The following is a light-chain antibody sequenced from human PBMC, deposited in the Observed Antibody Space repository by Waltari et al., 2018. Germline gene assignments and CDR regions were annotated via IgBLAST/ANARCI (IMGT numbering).Light chain of an antibody. Sequence: QSVLTQPPSASGTPGQRVTISCSGSSSNIGGNPVTWYQHLPGTAPKPLIYSSNQRPSGVPDRFSASKSGTSASLAISGLQSDDEGVYYCAAWDDSLNGLYVFGTGTKITVL. CDR3: AAWDDSLNGLYV. CDR2: SSN. J-gene: IGLJ1*01. CDR1: SSNIGGNP. V-gene: IGLV1-44*01.